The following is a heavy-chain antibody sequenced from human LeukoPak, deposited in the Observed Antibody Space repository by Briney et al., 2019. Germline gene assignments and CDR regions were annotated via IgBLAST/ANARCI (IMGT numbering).Heavy chain of an antibody. J-gene: IGHJ4*02. CDR3: AREGYSSGWSENFDY. CDR1: GYSFTSYW. V-gene: IGHV5-51*01. CDR2: IYPGDSDT. D-gene: IGHD6-19*01. Sequence: GESLKISCKGSGYSFTSYWIGLVRQMPGKGLEWMGIIYPGDSDTRYSPSFQGQVTISADKSISTAYLQWSSLKASDTAMYYCAREGYSSGWSENFDYWGQGTLVTVSS.